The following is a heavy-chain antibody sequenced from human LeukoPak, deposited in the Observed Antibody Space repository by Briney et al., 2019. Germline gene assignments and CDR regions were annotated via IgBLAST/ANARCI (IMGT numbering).Heavy chain of an antibody. V-gene: IGHV4-39*01. CDR1: GDSVSRSDSY. Sequence: SETLSLTCSVSGDSVSRSDSYWDWIRQPPGKGLEWIGTIYYSGRTYYSPSLKSRVTMSVDPSNNQFSLNLRSVTDADKAVYYCARRRYYDGSGYLEWGQGTLLSVSS. J-gene: IGHJ1*01. D-gene: IGHD3-22*01. CDR2: IYYSGRT. CDR3: ARRRYYDGSGYLE.